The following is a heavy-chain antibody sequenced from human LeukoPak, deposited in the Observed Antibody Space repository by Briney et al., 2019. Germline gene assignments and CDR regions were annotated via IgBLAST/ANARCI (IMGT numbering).Heavy chain of an antibody. Sequence: KASETLSLTCIVSGASVSSSSYYWGWIRQPPGKGLEWIGNIYYTGSTYYNPSLKSRVTISVDTSENQFSLKLSSVTAADTVVYYCARLLGSSSGYYFDYWGQGTLVTVSS. J-gene: IGHJ4*02. CDR3: ARLLGSSSGYYFDY. CDR2: IYYTGST. CDR1: GASVSSSSYY. D-gene: IGHD1-26*01. V-gene: IGHV4-39*01.